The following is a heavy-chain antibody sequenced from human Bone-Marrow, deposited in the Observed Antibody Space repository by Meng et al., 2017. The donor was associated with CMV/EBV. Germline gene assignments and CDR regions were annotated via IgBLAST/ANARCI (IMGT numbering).Heavy chain of an antibody. CDR1: GGSISSSSYY. Sequence: SEPLSLTCTVSGGSISSSSYYWGWIRQPPGKGLEWIGSIYYSGSTYYNPSLKSRVTISVDTSKNQFSLKLSSVTAADTAVYYCARSITIFGVVRRGNYYGMDVWGQGTTVTVSS. D-gene: IGHD3-3*01. J-gene: IGHJ6*02. V-gene: IGHV4-39*07. CDR3: ARSITIFGVVRRGNYYGMDV. CDR2: IYYSGST.